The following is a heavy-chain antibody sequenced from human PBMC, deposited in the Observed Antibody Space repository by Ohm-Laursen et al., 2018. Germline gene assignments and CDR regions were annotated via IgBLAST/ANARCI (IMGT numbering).Heavy chain of an antibody. V-gene: IGHV3-21*01. J-gene: IGHJ4*02. Sequence: GSLRLSRTASGFTFSSYSMNWVRQAPGKGLEWVSSISSSSSYIYYADSVKGRFTISRDNAKNSLYLQMNSLRAEDTAVYYCARCGSAVADLNFDYWGQGTLVTVSS. D-gene: IGHD6-19*01. CDR2: ISSSSSYI. CDR1: GFTFSSYS. CDR3: ARCGSAVADLNFDY.